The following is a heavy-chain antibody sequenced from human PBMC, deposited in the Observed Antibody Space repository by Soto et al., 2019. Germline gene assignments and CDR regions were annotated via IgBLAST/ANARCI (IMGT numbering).Heavy chain of an antibody. CDR3: ARDTPSPYYDFWSGYHGGYYYYYMDV. D-gene: IGHD3-3*01. J-gene: IGHJ6*03. CDR2: ISSSSSTI. CDR1: GFTFSSYS. V-gene: IGHV3-48*01. Sequence: GGSLRLSCAASGFTFSSYSMNWVRQAPGKGLEWVSYISSSSSTIYYADSVKGRFTISRDNAKNSLYLQMNSLRAEDTAVYYCARDTPSPYYDFWSGYHGGYYYYYMDVWGKGTTVTVSS.